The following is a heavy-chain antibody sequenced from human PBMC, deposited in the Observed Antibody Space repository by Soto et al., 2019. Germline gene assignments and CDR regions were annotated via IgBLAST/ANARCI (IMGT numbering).Heavy chain of an antibody. Sequence: SETLSLTCTVSGGSISGYYWSWIRQSPEKGLEYIGYISYSGSTNYNPSLKSRVTTSLDTSKNQFSLKLSSVTAADTAIYYCTRSTFPPSHSSGWYPDYWGQGTVVTVSS. CDR2: ISYSGST. V-gene: IGHV4-59*08. CDR3: TRSTFPPSHSSGWYPDY. D-gene: IGHD6-19*01. J-gene: IGHJ4*02. CDR1: GGSISGYY.